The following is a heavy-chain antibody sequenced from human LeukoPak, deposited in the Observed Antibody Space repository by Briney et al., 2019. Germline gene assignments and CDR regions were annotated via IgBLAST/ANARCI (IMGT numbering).Heavy chain of an antibody. V-gene: IGHV3-23*01. CDR2: ILNNGVST. J-gene: IGHJ3*01. CDR3: AKGGGRPLDDAFDV. Sequence: GGSLRLSCAASGFTFSSYAMHWVRQAPGMGLEWVSTILNNGVSTYHADSVKGRFTISRDNSRNTLHLQMNSLRAEDTAVYYCAKGGGRPLDDAFDVWGQGTMVTVSS. CDR1: GFTFSSYA.